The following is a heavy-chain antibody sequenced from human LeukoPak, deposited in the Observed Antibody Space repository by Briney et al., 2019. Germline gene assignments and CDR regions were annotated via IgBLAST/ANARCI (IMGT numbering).Heavy chain of an antibody. V-gene: IGHV3-33*01. Sequence: PGGSLRLSCAASGFTFSSHGMHWVRQAPGKGLEWVSIIWYDGSDEYYADSVKGRFTISRDSSKNTLYLQMNSLRAEDTAVYHCARDGGYHSSGPFDYWGQGTLVTVSS. D-gene: IGHD3-22*01. J-gene: IGHJ4*02. CDR1: GFTFSSHG. CDR3: ARDGGYHSSGPFDY. CDR2: IWYDGSDE.